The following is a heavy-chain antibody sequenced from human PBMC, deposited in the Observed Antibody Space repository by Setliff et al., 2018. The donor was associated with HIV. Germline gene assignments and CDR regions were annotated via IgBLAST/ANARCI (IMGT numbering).Heavy chain of an antibody. J-gene: IGHJ6*03. V-gene: IGHV4-61*01. Sequence: KPSETLSLTCTVSGDSVSSASYYWSWIRQPPGKGLEWIGYIYYSGTTKYNPSLKSRVTISVDTSKNQFSLKLSSVTAADTAVYYCASEAWTSYRSSSGYYYYYMDVWGKGTTGTVSS. CDR2: IYYSGTT. CDR1: GDSVSSASYY. CDR3: ASEAWTSYRSSSGYYYYYMDV. D-gene: IGHD6-6*01.